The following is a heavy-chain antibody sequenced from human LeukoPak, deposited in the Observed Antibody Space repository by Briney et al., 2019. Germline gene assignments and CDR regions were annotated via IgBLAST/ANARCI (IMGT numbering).Heavy chain of an antibody. Sequence: GGSLRLSCAASGLILSSYGIHWVRQAPGKGLEWVAVIWYDGTNIYYGDSVKGRFSISRDNSKNTVYLQMDSLRAEDTAVYYCARDARGAFGNYVNYFDYWGQGTLVTVSS. V-gene: IGHV3-33*01. CDR3: ARDARGAFGNYVNYFDY. D-gene: IGHD4-11*01. CDR1: GLILSSYG. CDR2: IWYDGTNI. J-gene: IGHJ4*02.